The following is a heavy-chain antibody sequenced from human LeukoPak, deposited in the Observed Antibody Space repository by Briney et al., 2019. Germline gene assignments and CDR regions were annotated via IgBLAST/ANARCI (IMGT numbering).Heavy chain of an antibody. CDR3: ARRGSSSWHFYYFDY. J-gene: IGHJ4*02. CDR2: IYPGDSDT. V-gene: IGHV5-51*01. D-gene: IGHD6-13*01. CDR1: GYRFSNYW. Sequence: GESLKISCKGSGYRFSNYWIGWVRQMPGKGLEWMGIIYPGDSDTRYSPSFQGQVTISVDKFISTAYLQWSSLKASDTAMYYCARRGSSSWHFYYFDYWGQGTLVTVSS.